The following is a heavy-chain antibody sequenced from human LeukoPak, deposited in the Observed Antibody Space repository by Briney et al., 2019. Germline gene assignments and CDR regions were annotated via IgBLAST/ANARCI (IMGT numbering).Heavy chain of an antibody. CDR2: IYSGGST. V-gene: IGHV3-53*01. J-gene: IGHJ4*02. CDR3: ARNYYGSGSYYPHFDY. D-gene: IGHD3-10*01. CDR1: GFTVSSNY. Sequence: GGSLRLSYAASGFTVSSNYMSWVRQAPGKGLEWVSVIYSGGSTYYADSVKGRFTISRDNSKNTLYLQMNSLRAEDTAVYYCARNYYGSGSYYPHFDYWGQGTLVTVSS.